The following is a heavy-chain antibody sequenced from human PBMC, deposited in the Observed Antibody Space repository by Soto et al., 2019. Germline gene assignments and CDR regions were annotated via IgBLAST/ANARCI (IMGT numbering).Heavy chain of an antibody. V-gene: IGHV2-70*01. Sequence: SGPTLVNPTQTLTLTCTFSGFSLGTSGMCVSLIRQPPGKALEWLALIDWDDDKYYSTSLKTRLTISKDTSKNQVVLTMTNMDPVDTATYYCARIRGGYPARAWFDPWGQGTLVTVYS. J-gene: IGHJ5*02. D-gene: IGHD5-12*01. CDR3: ARIRGGYPARAWFDP. CDR2: IDWDDDK. CDR1: GFSLGTSGMC.